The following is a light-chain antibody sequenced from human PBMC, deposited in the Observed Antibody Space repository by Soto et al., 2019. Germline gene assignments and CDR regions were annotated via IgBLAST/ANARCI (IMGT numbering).Light chain of an antibody. V-gene: IGKV3-11*01. Sequence: ENVLTQSPDTLSLSPGERATLSCRASQRVGTRLAWYQHKPGQAPRLLIYYTSNRATGIPARFSGSGSGTDFTLTINSLAPEDFAIYYCHQRQSWPRTFGQGTKVDIK. CDR1: QRVGTR. CDR2: YTS. J-gene: IGKJ1*01. CDR3: HQRQSWPRT.